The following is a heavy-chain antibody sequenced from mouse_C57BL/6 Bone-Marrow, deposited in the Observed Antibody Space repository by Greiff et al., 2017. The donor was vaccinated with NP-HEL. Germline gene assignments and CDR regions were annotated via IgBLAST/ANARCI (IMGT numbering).Heavy chain of an antibody. CDR3: ASLNYYGSSYDAMDY. J-gene: IGHJ4*01. V-gene: IGHV5-17*01. CDR2: ISSGSSTI. D-gene: IGHD1-1*01. Sequence: EVQRVESGGGLVKPGGSLKLSCAASGFTFSDYGMHWVRQAPEKGLEWVAYISSGSSTIYYADTVKGRFTISRDNAKNTLFLQMTSLRSEDTAMYYCASLNYYGSSYDAMDYWGQGTSVTVSS. CDR1: GFTFSDYG.